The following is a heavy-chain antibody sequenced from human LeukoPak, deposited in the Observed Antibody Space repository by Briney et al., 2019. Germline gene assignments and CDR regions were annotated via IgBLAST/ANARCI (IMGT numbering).Heavy chain of an antibody. D-gene: IGHD5-24*01. Sequence: SETLSLTCTVSGGSISSGSYYWSWIRQPPGKGLEWIGYISYSGSTNYNPSLKSRVTISVDTSKNQFSLQLGSVTAADTALYYCARHREMATITWTRTWFDYWGQGTLVTVSS. CDR2: ISYSGST. CDR3: ARHREMATITWTRTWFDY. V-gene: IGHV4-61*01. CDR1: GGSISSGSYY. J-gene: IGHJ4*02.